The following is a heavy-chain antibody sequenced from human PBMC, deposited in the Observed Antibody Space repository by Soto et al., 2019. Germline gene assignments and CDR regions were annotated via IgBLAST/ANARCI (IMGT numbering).Heavy chain of an antibody. V-gene: IGHV3-15*01. CDR2: IKSKTDGGTT. J-gene: IGHJ5*02. D-gene: IGHD2-2*01. Sequence: EVQLVESGGGLVKPGGSLRLSCAASGFTFSNAWMSWVRQAPGKGLEWVGRIKSKTDGGTTDYAAPVKGRLTISRDDSKNTLYLQINSLKTENTAVYYGTTVQGYCSSPSGYVAGWFDPWGQGTLVTVSS. CDR1: GFTFSNAW. CDR3: TTVQGYCSSPSGYVAGWFDP.